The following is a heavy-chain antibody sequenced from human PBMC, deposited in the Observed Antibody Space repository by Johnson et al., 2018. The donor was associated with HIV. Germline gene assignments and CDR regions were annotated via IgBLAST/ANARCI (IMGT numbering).Heavy chain of an antibody. CDR2: ISSNGDNT. Sequence: HMVESGGGLVQPGRSLRLSCASSGFTFSTYAMHWVRQAPGKGLEYVSAISSNGDNTYYADSVKARFTISRDNSKNTLYLQMNSLRAEDTAVYYCASGIAVAGTLLDAFDIWGQGTMVTVSS. V-gene: IGHV3-64*04. D-gene: IGHD6-19*01. J-gene: IGHJ3*02. CDR1: GFTFSTYA. CDR3: ASGIAVAGTLLDAFDI.